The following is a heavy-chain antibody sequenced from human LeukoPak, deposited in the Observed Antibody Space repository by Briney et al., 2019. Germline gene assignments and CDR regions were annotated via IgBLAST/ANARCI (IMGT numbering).Heavy chain of an antibody. Sequence: GGSLRLSCAASGFTFSSYAMHWVRQAPGKGLEWVAVIPYDGSNKYYADSVKGRFTISRDNSKNTLYLQMNSLRAEDTAVYYCARAPALYGDLRYYFDYWGQGTLVTVSS. D-gene: IGHD4-17*01. CDR3: ARAPALYGDLRYYFDY. V-gene: IGHV3-30-3*01. CDR1: GFTFSSYA. CDR2: IPYDGSNK. J-gene: IGHJ4*02.